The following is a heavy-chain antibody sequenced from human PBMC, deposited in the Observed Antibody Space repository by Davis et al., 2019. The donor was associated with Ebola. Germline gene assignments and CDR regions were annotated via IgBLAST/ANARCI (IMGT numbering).Heavy chain of an antibody. CDR1: GYSFTSYW. Sequence: PGGSLRLSCKGSGYSFTSYWIGWVRQMPGKGLEWMGIIYPGDSDTRYSPSFQGQVTISADKSISTAYLQWSSLKASDTAMYYCARHFTGQLVVAGMDVWGQGTTATVSS. V-gene: IGHV5-51*01. CDR2: IYPGDSDT. J-gene: IGHJ6*02. D-gene: IGHD6-6*01. CDR3: ARHFTGQLVVAGMDV.